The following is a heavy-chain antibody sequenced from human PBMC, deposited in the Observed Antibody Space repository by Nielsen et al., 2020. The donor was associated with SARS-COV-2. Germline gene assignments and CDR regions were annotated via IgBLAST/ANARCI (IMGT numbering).Heavy chain of an antibody. V-gene: IGHV1-69*13. CDR2: IIPIFGTA. J-gene: IGHJ6*02. Sequence: SVKVSCKASGGTFSSYAISWVRQAPGQGLEWMGGIIPIFGTANYAQKFQGRVTITADESTSTAYMELSSLRSEDTAAYYCARVSSGWYDYYYYGMDVWGQGTTVTVSS. CDR1: GGTFSSYA. CDR3: ARVSSGWYDYYYYGMDV. D-gene: IGHD6-19*01.